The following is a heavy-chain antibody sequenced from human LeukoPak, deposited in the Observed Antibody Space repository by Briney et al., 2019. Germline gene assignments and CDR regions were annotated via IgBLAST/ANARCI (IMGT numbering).Heavy chain of an antibody. CDR3: ARGHSYGFPSGSYYFDY. Sequence: GGSLRLSCAASGFTFSSYWMSWVRQAPGKGLEWVANIKQDGSEKYYVDSVKGRFTISRDNAKNSLYLQMNSLRAEGTAVYYCARGHSYGFPSGSYYFDYWGQGTLVTVSS. CDR1: GFTFSSYW. J-gene: IGHJ4*02. V-gene: IGHV3-7*01. D-gene: IGHD5-18*01. CDR2: IKQDGSEK.